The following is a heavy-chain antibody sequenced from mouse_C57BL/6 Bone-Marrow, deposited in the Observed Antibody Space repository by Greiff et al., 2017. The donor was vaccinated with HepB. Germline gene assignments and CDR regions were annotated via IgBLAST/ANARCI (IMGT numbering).Heavy chain of an antibody. J-gene: IGHJ2*01. CDR1: GYTFTSYW. V-gene: IGHV1-55*01. Sequence: QVQLQQPGAELVKPGASVKMSCKASGYTFTSYWITWVKQRPGQGLEWIGDIYPGSGSTNYNEKFKSKATLTVDTSSSTAYMQLSSLTSEDSAVYSCERGRITTVVAYYFDYWGQGTTLTVSS. CDR2: IYPGSGST. D-gene: IGHD1-1*01. CDR3: ERGRITTVVAYYFDY.